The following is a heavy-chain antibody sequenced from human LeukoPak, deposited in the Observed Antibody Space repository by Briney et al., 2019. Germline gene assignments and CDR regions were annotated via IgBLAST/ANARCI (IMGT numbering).Heavy chain of an antibody. J-gene: IGHJ6*04. V-gene: IGHV3-73*01. CDR1: GFTFSGSA. Sequence: GGSLKLSCAASGFTFSGSAMHWVRQASGKGLEWVGRIRSKANSYATAYAASVKGRFTISRDDSKNTAYLQMNSLKTEDTAVYYCTSPTYYDFWSGYSPIWGDVWGKGTTVTVSS. CDR2: IRSKANSYAT. CDR3: TSPTYYDFWSGYSPIWGDV. D-gene: IGHD3-3*01.